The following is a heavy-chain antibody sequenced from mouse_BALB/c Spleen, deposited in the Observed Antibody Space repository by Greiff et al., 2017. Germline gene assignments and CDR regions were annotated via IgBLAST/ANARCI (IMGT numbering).Heavy chain of an antibody. D-gene: IGHD1-2*01. CDR3: ARTTANYFDY. Sequence: EVKVVESGGGLVQPGGSRKLSCAASGFTFSSFGMHWVRQAPEKGLEWVAYISSGSSTIYYADTVKGRFTISRDNPKNTLFLQMTSLRSEDTAMYYCARTTANYFDYWGQGTTLTVSS. CDR2: ISSGSSTI. CDR1: GFTFSSFG. J-gene: IGHJ2*01. V-gene: IGHV5-17*02.